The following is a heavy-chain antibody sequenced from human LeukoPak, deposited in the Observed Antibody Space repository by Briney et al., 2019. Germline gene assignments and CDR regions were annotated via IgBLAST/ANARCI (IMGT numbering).Heavy chain of an antibody. V-gene: IGHV4-39*07. CDR3: ARAYSSSWYFNWFDP. CDR2: IFYSGST. J-gene: IGHJ5*02. CDR1: GGSISTSNYY. Sequence: SETLSLTCTVSGGSISTSNYYWGWIRQPPGKGLEWIGNIFYSGSTYYSPSLKSQVTISVDTSKNQFSLQPTSVTAADTAVYYCARAYSSSWYFNWFDPWGQGTLVTVSS. D-gene: IGHD6-13*01.